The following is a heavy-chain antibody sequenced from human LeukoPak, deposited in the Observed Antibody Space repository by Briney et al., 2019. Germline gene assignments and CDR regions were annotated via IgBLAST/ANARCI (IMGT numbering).Heavy chain of an antibody. Sequence: SETLSLTCTVPGGSISSYYWSWIRQPARKGLEWIGRIYTSGSTNYNPSLKSRVTMSVDTSKNQFSLKLSSVTAADTAVYYCARDGNWNDAGVRYDYWGQGTLVTVSS. CDR3: ARDGNWNDAGVRYDY. J-gene: IGHJ4*02. D-gene: IGHD1-1*01. CDR1: GGSISSYY. CDR2: IYTSGST. V-gene: IGHV4-4*07.